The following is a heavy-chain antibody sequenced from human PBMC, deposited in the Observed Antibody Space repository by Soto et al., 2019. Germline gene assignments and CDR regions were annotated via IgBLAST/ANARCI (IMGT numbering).Heavy chain of an antibody. CDR1: GVIVSDNY. CDR3: ARQLDY. J-gene: IGHJ4*02. Sequence: EVKVVESGGGLVQPGGSLRLSCAASGVIVSDNYMTWVRQAPGKGLEWVSVIYSGGKTDYTDSVKGRFTVSRDISKNTMYLQMNSLIAEDTAVYYCARQLDYWGQGTLVIVSS. CDR2: IYSGGKT. V-gene: IGHV3-66*04.